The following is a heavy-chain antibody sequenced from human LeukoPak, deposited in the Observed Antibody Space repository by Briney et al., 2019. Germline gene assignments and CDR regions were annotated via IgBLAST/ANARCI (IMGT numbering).Heavy chain of an antibody. V-gene: IGHV1-18*04. CDR1: GYTFTSYG. CDR2: ISAYNGNT. Sequence: ASVKVSCKASGYTFTSYGISWVRQAPGQGLEWMGWISAYNGNTNYAQKLQGRVTMTTDTSTSTAYMELRSLRSDDTAVHYCARDGNLLYCSGGSCYSGYFDYWGQGTLVTVSS. J-gene: IGHJ4*02. CDR3: ARDGNLLYCSGGSCYSGYFDY. D-gene: IGHD2-15*01.